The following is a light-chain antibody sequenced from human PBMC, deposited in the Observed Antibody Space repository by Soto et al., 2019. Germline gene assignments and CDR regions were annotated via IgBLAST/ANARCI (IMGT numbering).Light chain of an antibody. CDR1: QSVRSER. CDR3: QEYDGAPPIT. V-gene: IGKV3-20*01. J-gene: IGKJ5*01. Sequence: EIVLTQSPDTLSMSPGERATLSCRASQSVRSERLAWYQQKRGQAPTLLIFDASSRASGTPERFSGSGSGTDFTLTISRLEPEDFAVYYCQEYDGAPPITFGLGTRLEIK. CDR2: DAS.